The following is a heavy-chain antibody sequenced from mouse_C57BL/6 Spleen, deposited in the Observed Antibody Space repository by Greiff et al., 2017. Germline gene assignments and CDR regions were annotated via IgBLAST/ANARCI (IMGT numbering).Heavy chain of an antibody. CDR2: IDPSDSYT. Sequence: QVQLQQPGAELVMPGASVKLSCKASGYTFTSYWMHWVKQRPGQGLEWIGEIDPSDSYTNYNQKFKGKSTLTVDKSSSTAYMQLSSLTSEDSAVYYCARRYGSSYAMDYWGQGTSVTVSS. J-gene: IGHJ4*01. CDR3: ARRYGSSYAMDY. V-gene: IGHV1-69*01. CDR1: GYTFTSYW. D-gene: IGHD1-1*01.